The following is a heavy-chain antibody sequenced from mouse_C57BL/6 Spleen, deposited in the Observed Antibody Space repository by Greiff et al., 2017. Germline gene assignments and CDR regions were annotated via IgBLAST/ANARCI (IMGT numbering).Heavy chain of an antibody. CDR2: ILPGSGST. CDR1: GYTFTGYW. CDR3: AVSGSLYSMDY. Sequence: VQLQESGAELMKPGASVKLSCKATGYTFTGYWIDWVKQSPGHGLEWIGEILPGSGSTSYNEKFKGKATFTVDTSSNTAYMQLSSLTTADSAICDCAVSGSLYSMDYWGQGTSVTVSS. J-gene: IGHJ4*01. D-gene: IGHD3-1*01. V-gene: IGHV1-9*01.